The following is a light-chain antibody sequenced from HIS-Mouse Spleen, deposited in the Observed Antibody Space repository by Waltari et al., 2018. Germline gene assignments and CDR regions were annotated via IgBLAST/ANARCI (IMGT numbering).Light chain of an antibody. CDR1: TMGSKS. CDR3: QVWDSSSDHWV. V-gene: IGLV3-21*02. J-gene: IGLJ3*02. Sequence: SYVLTQPPSVSVAPGQTARITCGGTTMGSKSVNWYQQKPGQAPVLVVYDDSDRPSGIPERFSGSNSGNTATLTISRVEAGDEADYYCQVWDSSSDHWVFGGGTKLTVL. CDR2: DDS.